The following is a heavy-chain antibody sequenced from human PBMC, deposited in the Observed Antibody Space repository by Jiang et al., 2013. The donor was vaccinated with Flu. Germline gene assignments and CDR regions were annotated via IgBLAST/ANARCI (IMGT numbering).Heavy chain of an antibody. V-gene: IGHV3-23*01. J-gene: IGHJ6*02. CDR1: GFTFSSYA. CDR2: ISGSSGFT. Sequence: GGLVQPGGSLRLSCVASGFTFSSYAMSWVRQAPGKGLEWVSAISGSSGFTYFADSVKGRFTISRDNSKNTLHLQMDSLRPEDTATYYCAREGSGEWLVLGYYYGMDVWGQGTTVTVSS. D-gene: IGHD6-19*01. CDR3: AREGSGEWLVLGYYYGMDV.